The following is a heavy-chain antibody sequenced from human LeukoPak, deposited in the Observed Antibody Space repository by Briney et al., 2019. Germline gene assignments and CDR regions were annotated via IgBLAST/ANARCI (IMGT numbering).Heavy chain of an antibody. CDR1: GGSISSYY. V-gene: IGHV4-59*08. J-gene: IGHJ3*02. CDR3: ARHSERWLGAFDI. Sequence: SETLSLTCTVSGGSISSYYWSWIRQPPGKGLEWIGYIYYSGSTNYNPSLKSRVTISVDTSKNQFSLRLSSVTAADTAVYYCARHSERWLGAFDIWGQGTMVTVSS. CDR2: IYYSGST. D-gene: IGHD6-19*01.